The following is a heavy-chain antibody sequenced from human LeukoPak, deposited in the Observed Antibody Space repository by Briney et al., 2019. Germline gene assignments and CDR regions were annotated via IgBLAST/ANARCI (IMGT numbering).Heavy chain of an antibody. Sequence: GGSLRLSCAASGFTFSSYEMNWVRQAPGKGLEWVSTISVSGVSTYYADSVRGRFTISRDNSKNTLYLQMNSLRAEDTAIYYCAKGQERTRIAARPSAFDFWGQGTLVTVSS. CDR2: ISVSGVST. V-gene: IGHV3-23*01. CDR3: AKGQERTRIAARPSAFDF. D-gene: IGHD6-6*01. CDR1: GFTFSSYE. J-gene: IGHJ4*02.